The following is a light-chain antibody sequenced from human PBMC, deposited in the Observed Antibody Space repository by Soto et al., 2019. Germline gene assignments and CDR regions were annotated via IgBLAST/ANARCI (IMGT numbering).Light chain of an antibody. V-gene: IGKV1-33*01. Sequence: DIKMTQSPSSLSASVGDVVTINCQASQDINKNLIWYQQKPGKAPKILIYDASDLETGVPSRFSGSGSGTGFTFTISSLQPEDVATYYCQQYESLPLTFGQGTRLEI. CDR1: QDINKN. CDR2: DAS. CDR3: QQYESLPLT. J-gene: IGKJ5*01.